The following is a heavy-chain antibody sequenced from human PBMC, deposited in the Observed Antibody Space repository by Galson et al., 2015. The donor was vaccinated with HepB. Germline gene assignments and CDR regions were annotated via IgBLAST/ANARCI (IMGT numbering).Heavy chain of an antibody. CDR2: IKQDGSEK. J-gene: IGHJ2*01. Sequence: SLRLSCAASGFTFSSYWMSWVRQAPGKGLEWVANIKQDGSEKYYVDSVKGRFTISRDNAKNSLYLQMNSLRAEDTAVYYCARETPYSSSSVYFDLWGRGTLVTVSS. CDR1: GFTFSSYW. D-gene: IGHD6-6*01. CDR3: ARETPYSSSSVYFDL. V-gene: IGHV3-7*03.